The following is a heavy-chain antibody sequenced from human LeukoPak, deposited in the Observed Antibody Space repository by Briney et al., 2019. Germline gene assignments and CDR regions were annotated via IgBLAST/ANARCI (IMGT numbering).Heavy chain of an antibody. V-gene: IGHV4-34*01. CDR2: INHSGST. Sequence: SETLSLTCAVYGGSFSGYYWSWIRQPPGKGLEWIGEINHSGSTNYTPSLKSRLTISVDTSKNQFSLKLSSVTAADTAVYYCARGNRDIYDFWSGYYKTKPNWFDPWGQGTLVTVSS. D-gene: IGHD3-3*01. J-gene: IGHJ5*02. CDR1: GGSFSGYY. CDR3: ARGNRDIYDFWSGYYKTKPNWFDP.